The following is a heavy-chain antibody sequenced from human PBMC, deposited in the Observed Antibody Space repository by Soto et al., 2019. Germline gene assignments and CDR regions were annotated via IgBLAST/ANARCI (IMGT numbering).Heavy chain of an antibody. CDR1: GFSLNTSGVG. J-gene: IGHJ5*02. Sequence: QISLKESGPTVVKPTQTVTLTCTSSGFSLNTSGVGVGWIRQPPGKALDWLALIYWDDDKRYSPSLRTRLTITKDLSKNQVVLTMTNVDPVDTAKYYSAHTSLFDFRSGYLPPNWFDPWGQGTLVTVSS. CDR2: IYWDDDK. CDR3: AHTSLFDFRSGYLPPNWFDP. D-gene: IGHD3-3*01. V-gene: IGHV2-5*02.